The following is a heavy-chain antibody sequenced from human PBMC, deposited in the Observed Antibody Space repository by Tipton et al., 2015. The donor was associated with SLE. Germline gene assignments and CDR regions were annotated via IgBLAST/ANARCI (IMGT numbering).Heavy chain of an antibody. Sequence: GSLRLSCAASAFTFSYYEMNWVRQAPGKGLEWVSYISSSGSTMYYADSVKGRFTISRDNAKNSLYLQMNSLRAEDTAVYYCARGSSYFDFWGQGTLVTVSS. CDR1: AFTFSYYE. J-gene: IGHJ4*02. V-gene: IGHV3-48*03. CDR3: ARGSSYFDF. CDR2: ISSSGSTM.